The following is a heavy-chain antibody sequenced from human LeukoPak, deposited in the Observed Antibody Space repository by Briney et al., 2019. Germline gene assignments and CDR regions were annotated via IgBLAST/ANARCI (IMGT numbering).Heavy chain of an antibody. CDR1: GFTFSSYA. CDR3: AKDMIYGSGSYYNPIFDY. CDR2: ISGSGGST. Sequence: PGGSLRLSRAASGFTFSSYAMSWVRQAPGKGLEWVSAISGSGGSTYYADSVKGRFTISRDNSKNTLYLQMNSLRAEDTAVYYCAKDMIYGSGSYYNPIFDYWGQGTLVTVSS. V-gene: IGHV3-23*01. J-gene: IGHJ4*02. D-gene: IGHD3-10*01.